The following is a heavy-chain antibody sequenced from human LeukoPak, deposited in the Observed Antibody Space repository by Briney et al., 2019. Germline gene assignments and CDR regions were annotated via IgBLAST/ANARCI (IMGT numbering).Heavy chain of an antibody. CDR3: ASLVNIAAAGDDAFDI. V-gene: IGHV1-2*02. Sequence: GASVKVSCKASGYTFTGYYMHWVRQAPGQGLEWMGWINPNSGGTNYAQKFQGRVTMTGDTSISTAYMELSRLRSDDTAVYYCASLVNIAAAGDDAFDIWGQGTMVTVSS. CDR1: GYTFTGYY. D-gene: IGHD6-13*01. CDR2: INPNSGGT. J-gene: IGHJ3*02.